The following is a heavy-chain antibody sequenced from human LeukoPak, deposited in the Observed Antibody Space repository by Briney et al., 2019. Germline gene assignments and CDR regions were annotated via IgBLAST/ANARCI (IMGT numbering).Heavy chain of an antibody. CDR2: ISSSSSYI. D-gene: IGHD6-13*01. J-gene: IGHJ4*02. CDR3: ASRDSSSWYYFDY. CDR1: GFTFRGYY. Sequence: GSLRLSCAASGFTFRGYYMSWIRQAPGKGLEWVLSISSSSSYIYYADSVKGRFTISRDNAKNSLYLQMNSLRAEDTAVYYCASRDSSSWYYFDYWGQGTLVTVSS. V-gene: IGHV3-21*01.